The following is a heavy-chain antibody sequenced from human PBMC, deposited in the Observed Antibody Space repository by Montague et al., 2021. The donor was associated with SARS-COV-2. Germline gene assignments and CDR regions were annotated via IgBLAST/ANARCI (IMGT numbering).Heavy chain of an antibody. Sequence: TLSLTCTVSGASISTSLYYWSWVRQPAGKGLEYIVRFYVGGTTNYNPSLQSRVSMSADTSKNQFSLELTSVTASDSAIYYCARGHLLWFGESLLYDAFHLWGQGTTVTVSS. V-gene: IGHV4-61*02. CDR3: ARGHLLWFGESLLYDAFHL. CDR2: FYVGGTT. D-gene: IGHD3-10*01. CDR1: GASISTSLYY. J-gene: IGHJ3*01.